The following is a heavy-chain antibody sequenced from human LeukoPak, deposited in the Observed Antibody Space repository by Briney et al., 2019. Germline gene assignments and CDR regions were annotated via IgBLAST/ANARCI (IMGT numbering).Heavy chain of an antibody. Sequence: PSVTLSLTCVVSGYPISIGYYWGWVRQPPGKGLEWIGSIYHSGSTYYNPSLKSRVTISVDTSKNQFSLKLYSVTAADTAVYYCARAGVAVAGTDYFQYWGQGTLVTVSS. D-gene: IGHD6-19*01. V-gene: IGHV4-38-2*01. CDR1: GYPISIGYY. CDR3: ARAGVAVAGTDYFQY. J-gene: IGHJ1*01. CDR2: IYHSGST.